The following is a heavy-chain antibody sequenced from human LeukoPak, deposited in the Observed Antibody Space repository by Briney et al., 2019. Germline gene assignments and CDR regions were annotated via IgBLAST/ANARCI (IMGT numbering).Heavy chain of an antibody. V-gene: IGHV4-59*02. CDR2: IYYSGST. CDR3: ASGNWRYYFGY. J-gene: IGHJ4*02. D-gene: IGHD1-1*01. CDR1: GFTVSSNY. Sequence: GSLRLSCAASGFTVSSNYMSWVRQAPGKGLEWIGCIYYSGSTNYNPSLKSRVTISVDTSKNQLSLRLGSVTAADTAVYYCASGNWRYYFGYWGQGTLVTVSS.